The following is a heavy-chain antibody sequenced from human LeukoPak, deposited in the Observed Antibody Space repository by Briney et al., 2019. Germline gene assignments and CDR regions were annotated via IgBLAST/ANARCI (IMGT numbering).Heavy chain of an antibody. J-gene: IGHJ4*02. CDR2: IYYSGST. V-gene: IGHV4-59*13. CDR1: GGSIRSYY. Sequence: SETLSLTCTVSGGSIRSYYWSWIRQPPGKGLEWIGYIYYSGSTNYDPSLKSRVSISIDTSKNQFSLKLSSVTAADTAVYYCARTGSTVTMLYPFDHWGQGTLVTVSS. D-gene: IGHD4-17*01. CDR3: ARTGSTVTMLYPFDH.